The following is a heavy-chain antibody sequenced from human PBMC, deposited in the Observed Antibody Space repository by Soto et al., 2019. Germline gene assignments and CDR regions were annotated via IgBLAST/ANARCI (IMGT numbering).Heavy chain of an antibody. J-gene: IGHJ5*02. CDR3: AREAYYYDTSAYRTNWFDP. V-gene: IGHV4-61*08. CDR2: IHYSGGT. D-gene: IGHD3-22*01. Sequence: PSETLSLTCAVSGGSISSGGYSWSWIRQPPGKGLEWIGNIHYSGGTNYNPSLKGRVTISVDTSKNQFSLKLSSVTAADTAVYYCAREAYYYDTSAYRTNWFDPWGQGALVTVSS. CDR1: GGSISSGGYS.